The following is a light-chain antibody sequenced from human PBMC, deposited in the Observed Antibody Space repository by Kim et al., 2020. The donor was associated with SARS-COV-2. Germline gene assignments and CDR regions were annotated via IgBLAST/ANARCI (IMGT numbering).Light chain of an antibody. CDR3: QVWDSSSDHTV. CDR2: YDS. CDR1: NIGSKS. Sequence: SYELTQPPSVSVAPGKTARITCGGNNIGSKSVHWYQQKPGQAPVLVIYYDSDRPSGIPERFSGSNSGNTATLTIGRVEAGDEADYYCQVWDSSSDHTVFG. V-gene: IGLV3-21*04. J-gene: IGLJ1*01.